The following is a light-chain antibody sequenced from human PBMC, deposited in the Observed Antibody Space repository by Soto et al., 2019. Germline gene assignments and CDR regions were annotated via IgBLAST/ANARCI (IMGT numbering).Light chain of an antibody. Sequence: QSALTQPPSASGSPGQSVTISCTGTSSDVGGYNYVSWYQQHPGKAPKLIIFEVTQRPSGVPDRFSGSKSGNTASLDVSGLQAEDEADYYCSSYAISAPFVFGSGTKVTVL. CDR3: SSYAISAPFV. CDR1: SSDVGGYNY. CDR2: EVT. J-gene: IGLJ1*01. V-gene: IGLV2-8*01.